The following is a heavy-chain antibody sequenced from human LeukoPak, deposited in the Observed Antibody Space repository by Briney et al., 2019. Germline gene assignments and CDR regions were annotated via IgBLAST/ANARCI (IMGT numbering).Heavy chain of an antibody. V-gene: IGHV5-51*01. CDR1: GYKFSSYW. D-gene: IGHD2-2*01. Sequence: GGSLRLSCKGSGYKFSSYWIGWVRQTPGKGLEWMGIIYPGDSDTKYSPSFQGQVTISADKSITTAHLQWSSLEASDTAMYYCARSYSSSWSYYDYWGQGTLVTVSS. J-gene: IGHJ4*02. CDR3: ARSYSSSWSYYDY. CDR2: IYPGDSDT.